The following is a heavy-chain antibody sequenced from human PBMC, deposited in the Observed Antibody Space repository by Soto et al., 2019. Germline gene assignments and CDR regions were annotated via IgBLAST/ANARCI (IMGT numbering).Heavy chain of an antibody. CDR3: AKDRRAGGNSAFYFDF. CDR1: GFKFSNYA. J-gene: IGHJ4*02. CDR2: ISATGGGT. Sequence: GGSLRLSCAASGFKFSNYAMSWVRQAPGKGPEWVSLISATGGGTYYADSVKGRFTISRDNSHNTLYLQVRSLTAEDTAVYYCAKDRRAGGNSAFYFDFRGQGAQVTVSS. D-gene: IGHD3-16*01. V-gene: IGHV3-23*01.